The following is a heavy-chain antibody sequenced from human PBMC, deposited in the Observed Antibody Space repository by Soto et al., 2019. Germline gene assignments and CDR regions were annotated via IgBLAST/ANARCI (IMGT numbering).Heavy chain of an antibody. CDR2: IYYSGST. D-gene: IGHD3-22*01. CDR3: AREVRNGMDV. J-gene: IGHJ6*02. V-gene: IGHV4-59*01. CDR1: GGSISSYY. Sequence: SETLSLTCTVSGGSISSYYWSWIRQPPGKGLEWIGYIYYSGSTNYNPSLKSRVTISVDTSKNQFSLKLSSVTAADTAVYYCAREVRNGMDVWGQGTTVTVSS.